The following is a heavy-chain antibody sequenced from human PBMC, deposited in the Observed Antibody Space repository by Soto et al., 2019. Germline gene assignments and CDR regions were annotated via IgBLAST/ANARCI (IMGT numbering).Heavy chain of an antibody. CDR2: ISDSGVST. J-gene: IGHJ4*02. CDR1: GFTFSNSA. D-gene: IGHD3-22*01. V-gene: IGHV3-23*01. Sequence: AGSLRLSCAASGFTFSNSAMSWARQAPGKGLDWVSSISDSGVSTYYADSVKGRFTISRDNSKSTLYLQMNSLRAEDTAVYYCAKEPSSGSSHFDYWGQGTLVTVSS. CDR3: AKEPSSGSSHFDY.